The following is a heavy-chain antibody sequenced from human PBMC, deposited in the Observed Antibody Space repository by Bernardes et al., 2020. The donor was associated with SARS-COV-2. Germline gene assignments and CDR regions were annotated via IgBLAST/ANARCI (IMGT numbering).Heavy chain of an antibody. V-gene: IGHV3-48*03. Sequence: GGSLRLSCEGSGFTFSRHEMNWVRQAPGKGLEWVSHITSGGETVYYTDSVKGRFTISRDNAKNSLYLQMNSLRVDDTGVYFCASGEIVGATPDYYSGMDVWGHGTTVTVSS. CDR2: ITSGGETV. CDR1: GFTFSRHE. CDR3: ASGEIVGATPDYYSGMDV. J-gene: IGHJ6*02. D-gene: IGHD1-26*01.